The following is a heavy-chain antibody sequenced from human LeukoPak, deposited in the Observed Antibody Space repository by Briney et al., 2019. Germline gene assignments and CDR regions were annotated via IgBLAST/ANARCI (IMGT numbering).Heavy chain of an antibody. V-gene: IGHV4-4*02. CDR2: IYHSGGT. Sequence: KTSGTLSLTCAVSGGSISSSNWWSWVRQPPGKGLEWIGEIYHSGGTNYNPSLKSRVTISVDKSKNQFSLKLSSVTAADTAVYYCARLQNVDTPMGRAGGFDYWGQGTLVTVSS. CDR1: GGSISSSNW. D-gene: IGHD5-18*01. J-gene: IGHJ4*02. CDR3: ARLQNVDTPMGRAGGFDY.